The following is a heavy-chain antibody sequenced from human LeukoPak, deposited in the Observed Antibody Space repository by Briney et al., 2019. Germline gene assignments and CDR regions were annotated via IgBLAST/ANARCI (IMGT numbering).Heavy chain of an antibody. CDR3: AKDLVRTYGSAVYYYYIDV. J-gene: IGHJ6*03. D-gene: IGHD3-10*01. V-gene: IGHV3-23*01. CDR1: GFTFSSYA. Sequence: PGGSLRLSCAASGFTFSSYAMSWVRQAPGKGVEGVSAISGSGGNTYYADSVKGRFTISRDNSKNTLYLQMNSLRAEDTAVYYCAKDLVRTYGSAVYYYYIDVWGKGNTVTTSS. CDR2: ISGSGGNT.